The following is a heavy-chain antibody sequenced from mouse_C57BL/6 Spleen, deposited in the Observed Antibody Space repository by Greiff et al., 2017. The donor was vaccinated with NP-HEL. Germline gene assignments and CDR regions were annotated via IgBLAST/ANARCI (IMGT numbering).Heavy chain of an antibody. CDR1: GYAFSSYW. Sequence: QVQLKQSGAELVKPGASVKISCKASGYAFSSYWMNWVKQRPGKGLEWIGQIYPGDGDTNYNGKFKGKAKLTADKSSSTAYMQLSSLTSEDSAVYFCARRGYYGKSYRDFFDYWGQGTTLTVSS. D-gene: IGHD1-1*01. V-gene: IGHV1-80*01. CDR3: ARRGYYGKSYRDFFDY. CDR2: IYPGDGDT. J-gene: IGHJ2*01.